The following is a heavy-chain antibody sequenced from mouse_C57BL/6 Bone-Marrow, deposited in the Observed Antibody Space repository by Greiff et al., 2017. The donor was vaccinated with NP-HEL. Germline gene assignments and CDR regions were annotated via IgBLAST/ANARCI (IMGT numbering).Heavy chain of an antibody. CDR3: ARGGTTVGGYFDV. V-gene: IGHV1-7*01. CDR2: INPSSGYT. D-gene: IGHD1-1*01. Sequence: QVQLKESGAELAKPGASVKLSCKASGYTFTSYWMHWVKQRPGQGLEWIGYINPSSGYTKYNQKFKDKATLTADKSYSTAYMQLSSLTYEDSAVYYCARGGTTVGGYFDVWGTGTTVTVSS. CDR1: GYTFTSYW. J-gene: IGHJ1*03.